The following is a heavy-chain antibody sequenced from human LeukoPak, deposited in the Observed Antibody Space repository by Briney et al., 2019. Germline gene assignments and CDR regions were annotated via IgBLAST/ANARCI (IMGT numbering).Heavy chain of an antibody. J-gene: IGHJ3*02. D-gene: IGHD3-10*01. V-gene: IGHV3-23*01. CDR3: AKDMRMYYGSGSPLGRAFDI. Sequence: AGGSLRLSCAASGFTFSSYAMSWVRQAPGKGLEGVSAISGSGGSTYYADSVKGRFTISRDNSKNTLYLQMNSLRAEDTAVYYCAKDMRMYYGSGSPLGRAFDIWGQGTMVTVSS. CDR1: GFTFSSYA. CDR2: ISGSGGST.